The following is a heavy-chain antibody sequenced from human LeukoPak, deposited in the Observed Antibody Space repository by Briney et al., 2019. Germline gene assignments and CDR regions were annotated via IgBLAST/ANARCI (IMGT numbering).Heavy chain of an antibody. Sequence: NHGESLKISCEGSGYRFSSYWIGWVRQMPGKGLEWMGIIYPGDSDTRYSPSFQGQVTISADKSISTAYLQWSSLKASDTAMYYCARIASLGYCSSTSCYEDYWGQGTLVTVSS. D-gene: IGHD2-2*01. CDR3: ARIASLGYCSSTSCYEDY. V-gene: IGHV5-51*01. J-gene: IGHJ4*02. CDR1: GYRFSSYW. CDR2: IYPGDSDT.